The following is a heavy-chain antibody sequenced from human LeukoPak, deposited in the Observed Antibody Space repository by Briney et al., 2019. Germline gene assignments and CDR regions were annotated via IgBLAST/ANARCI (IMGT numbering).Heavy chain of an antibody. CDR2: IYYSGST. CDR3: ARGVIQLSTDAFDI. Sequence: SETLSLTCTVSGGSINNYYWSWIRQPPGKGLEWIGYIYYSGSTNYNPSLKSRVTISVDTSKNQFSLKPSSVTAADMAVYYCARGVIQLSTDAFDIWGQGTMVTVSS. J-gene: IGHJ3*02. D-gene: IGHD5-18*01. CDR1: GGSINNYY. V-gene: IGHV4-59*01.